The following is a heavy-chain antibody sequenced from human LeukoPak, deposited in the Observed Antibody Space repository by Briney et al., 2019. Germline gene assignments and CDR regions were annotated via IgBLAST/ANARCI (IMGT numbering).Heavy chain of an antibody. V-gene: IGHV3-30*01. J-gene: IGHJ4*02. D-gene: IGHD6-13*01. CDR2: ISYDGTNK. Sequence: PGGSLRLPCAASGFSFSDYAMHWVRQAPGKGLEWVSVISYDGTNKYYADSVKGRFTISRDNSKNTLYLQMDSLRVEDTALYYCARRRNPGREAVALDCWGQGTLATVSS. CDR1: GFSFSDYA. CDR3: ARRRNPGREAVALDC.